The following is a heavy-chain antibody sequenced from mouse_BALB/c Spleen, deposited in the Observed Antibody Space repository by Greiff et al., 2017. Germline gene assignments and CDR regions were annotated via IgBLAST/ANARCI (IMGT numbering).Heavy chain of an antibody. CDR3: ARHEDDGYYGYAMDY. CDR1: GFAFSSYD. J-gene: IGHJ4*01. D-gene: IGHD2-3*01. Sequence: EVKLMESGGGLVKPGGSLKLSCAASGFAFSSYDMSWVRQTPEKRLEWVAYISSGGGSTYYPDTVKGRFTISRDNAKNTLYLQMSSLKSEDTAMYYCARHEDDGYYGYAMDYWGQGTSVTVSS. V-gene: IGHV5-12-1*01. CDR2: ISSGGGST.